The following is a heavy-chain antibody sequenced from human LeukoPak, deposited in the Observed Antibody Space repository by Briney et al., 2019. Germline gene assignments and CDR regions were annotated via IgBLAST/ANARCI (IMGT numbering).Heavy chain of an antibody. CDR3: TRPPIAVAGTNWFDP. Sequence: GGSLRLSCAASGFTFSGSAMHWVRQASGKGLEWVGRIRSKANSYATAYAASVKGRFTISRDDSKNTAYLQMNSLKTEDTAVYYCTRPPIAVAGTNWFDPWGQGTLVTVSS. CDR2: IRSKANSYAT. D-gene: IGHD6-19*01. CDR1: GFTFSGSA. V-gene: IGHV3-73*01. J-gene: IGHJ5*02.